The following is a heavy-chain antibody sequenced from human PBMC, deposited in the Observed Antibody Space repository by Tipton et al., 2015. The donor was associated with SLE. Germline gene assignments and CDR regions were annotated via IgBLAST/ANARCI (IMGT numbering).Heavy chain of an antibody. D-gene: IGHD2-2*01. Sequence: NPSLKSRVTISVDTSKNQFSLKLSSVTAADTAVYYCARHPIVVVPAARRNWFDPWGQGTLVTVSS. CDR3: ARHPIVVVPAARRNWFDP. V-gene: IGHV4-39*01. J-gene: IGHJ5*02.